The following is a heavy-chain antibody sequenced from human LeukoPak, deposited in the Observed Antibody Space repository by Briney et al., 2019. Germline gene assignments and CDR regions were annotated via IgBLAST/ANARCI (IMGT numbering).Heavy chain of an antibody. J-gene: IGHJ4*02. CDR1: GFTFSASA. Sequence: QAGGSLRLSCAAPGFTFSASAMHWVRQASGKGLEWIGRIRSKANSYATAYAASVKGRFTISRDDSKNTAYLQMNSLKTEDTAVYYCTRAETVYFDYWGQGTLVTVSS. CDR2: IRSKANSYAT. CDR3: TRAETVYFDY. V-gene: IGHV3-73*01.